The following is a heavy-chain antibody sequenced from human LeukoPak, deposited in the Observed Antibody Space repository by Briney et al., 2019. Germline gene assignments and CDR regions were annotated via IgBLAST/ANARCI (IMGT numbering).Heavy chain of an antibody. CDR3: ARAQDYYDSSGYPDY. CDR1: GYTFTGYY. J-gene: IGHJ4*02. V-gene: IGHV1-2*02. Sequence: ASVKVSCKASGYTFTGYYMHWVRQAPGQGLEWMGWINPNSGGINYAQKFQGRVTMTRDTSISTAYMELSRLRSDDTAVYYCARAQDYYDSSGYPDYWGQGTLVTVSS. CDR2: INPNSGGI. D-gene: IGHD3-22*01.